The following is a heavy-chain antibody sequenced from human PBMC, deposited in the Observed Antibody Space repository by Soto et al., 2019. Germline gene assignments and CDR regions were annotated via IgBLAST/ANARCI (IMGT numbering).Heavy chain of an antibody. CDR1: GYSFTSYW. Sequence: PGESLKISCKGSGYSFTSYWIGWVRQMPGKGLEWMGIIYPGDSVTRYSPSFQGQVTISADKSISTAYLQWSSLKASDTAMYYCERHMAARVAFDYYGMDVWGQGTTVPVSS. D-gene: IGHD6-6*01. CDR3: ERHMAARVAFDYYGMDV. J-gene: IGHJ6*02. V-gene: IGHV5-51*01. CDR2: IYPGDSVT.